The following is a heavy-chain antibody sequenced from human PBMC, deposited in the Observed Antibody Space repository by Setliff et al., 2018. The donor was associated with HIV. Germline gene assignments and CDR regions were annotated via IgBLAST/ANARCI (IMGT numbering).Heavy chain of an antibody. J-gene: IGHJ4*02. D-gene: IGHD1-7*01. CDR2: IYTSRGT. V-gene: IGHV4-4*09. CDR1: GGSISGYH. CDR3: VRHPREEPQRNYKFDS. Sequence: SETLSLTCTVSGGSISGYHWNWLRQTPGKGLEWIGYIYTSRGTNYNHSLRTRATVSLDTSKNQFFLRLTSVTAADTAIYYCVRHPREEPQRNYKFDSWGQGMLVTVSS.